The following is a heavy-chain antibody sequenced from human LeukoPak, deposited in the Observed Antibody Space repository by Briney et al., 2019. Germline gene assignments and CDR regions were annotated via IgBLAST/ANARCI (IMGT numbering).Heavy chain of an antibody. J-gene: IGHJ4*02. CDR2: INPNSGGT. CDR1: GYTFTGYY. CDR3: ARVATGYCSSTSCPMFDY. V-gene: IGHV1-2*02. Sequence: ASVKVSCKASGYTFTGYYMHWVRQAPGQGLEWMGWINPNSGGTNYAQKFQGRVTMTRDTSISTAYMELSRLRSDDTAVYYCARVATGYCSSTSCPMFDYWGQGTLVTVSS. D-gene: IGHD2-2*03.